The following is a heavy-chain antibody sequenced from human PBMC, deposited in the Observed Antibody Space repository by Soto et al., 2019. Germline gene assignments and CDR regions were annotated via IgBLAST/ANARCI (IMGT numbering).Heavy chain of an antibody. Sequence: SETLSLTCAVSGYSISSGYYWGWIRQPPGEGLEWIGSIYHSGSTYYNPSLKSRVTISVDTSKNQFSLKLSSVTAADTAVYYCARPGTTGWFDPWGQGTLVTVSS. CDR3: ARPGTTGWFDP. CDR2: IYHSGST. J-gene: IGHJ5*02. D-gene: IGHD1-7*01. CDR1: GYSISSGYY. V-gene: IGHV4-38-2*01.